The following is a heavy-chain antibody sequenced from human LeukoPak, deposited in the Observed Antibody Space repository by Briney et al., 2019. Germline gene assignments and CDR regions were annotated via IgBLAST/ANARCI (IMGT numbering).Heavy chain of an antibody. CDR3: ARQSWADGEFDF. D-gene: IGHD4-17*01. CDR2: IYDSGST. V-gene: IGHV4-39*01. J-gene: IGHJ4*02. Sequence: SETLSLTCTVSGGSIRSSYYYWGWIRQPPGKGLEWIGSIYDSGSTYYNPSLKSRVTISVDTSKNQFSLKLSSVTAADTAVYYCARQSWADGEFDFWGQGTLVTVSS. CDR1: GGSIRSSYYY.